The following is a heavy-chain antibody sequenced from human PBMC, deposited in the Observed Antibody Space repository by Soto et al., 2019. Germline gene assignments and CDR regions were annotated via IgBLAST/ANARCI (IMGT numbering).Heavy chain of an antibody. CDR3: ARLSGYDFWSGSLPFGY. CDR2: INPNSGGT. V-gene: IGHV1-2*02. J-gene: IGHJ4*02. Sequence: GPSVKVSCKASGYTFTGYYMHWVRQAPGQGLEWMGWINPNSGGTNYAQKFQGRVTMTRDTSISTAYMELSRLRSDDTAVYYCARLSGYDFWSGSLPFGYWGQGTLVTVSS. CDR1: GYTFTGYY. D-gene: IGHD3-3*01.